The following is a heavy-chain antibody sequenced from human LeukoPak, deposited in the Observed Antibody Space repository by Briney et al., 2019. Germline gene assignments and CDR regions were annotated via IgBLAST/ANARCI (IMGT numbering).Heavy chain of an antibody. V-gene: IGHV1-69*01. J-gene: IGHJ3*02. Sequence: SVKVSCKASGGSFTFTSHAISWVRQAPGQGLEWMGGLIPIYGSANYAQKFQGRVTITSDESTRTVYMELSSLRPENSAVHYCAGFFYDNSGDAFDIWGQGAMVTVSS. D-gene: IGHD3-22*01. CDR2: LIPIYGSA. CDR1: GGSFTFTSHA. CDR3: AGFFYDNSGDAFDI.